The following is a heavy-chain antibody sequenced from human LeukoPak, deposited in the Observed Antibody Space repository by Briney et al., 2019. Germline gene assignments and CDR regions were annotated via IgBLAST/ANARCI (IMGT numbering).Heavy chain of an antibody. CDR3: AKDSAKKYDDY. CDR2: ISASGGST. Sequence: GGTLRLSCAASGFTFSSYGMSWVRQAPGKGLEWVSSISASGGSTYYADSVMGRFTVSRDNSKNTVYLQMNSLRAEDTAVYYCAKDSAKKYDDYWGQGTLVTVSS. CDR1: GFTFSSYG. D-gene: IGHD2/OR15-2a*01. V-gene: IGHV3-23*01. J-gene: IGHJ4*02.